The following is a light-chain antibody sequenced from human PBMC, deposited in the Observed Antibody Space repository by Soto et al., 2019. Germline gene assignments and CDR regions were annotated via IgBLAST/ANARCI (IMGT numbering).Light chain of an antibody. J-gene: IGKJ3*01. Sequence: EIVLTQSPGTLSLSPGERATLSCRASQSVSSSYLAWYQQKPGQAPRLLIDGASSRATGIPDRFSGSGSGTDFTLTISRLEPEDFAGYYCQQYGSSLLFTFGPGTKVDIK. CDR1: QSVSSSY. CDR2: GAS. V-gene: IGKV3-20*01. CDR3: QQYGSSLLFT.